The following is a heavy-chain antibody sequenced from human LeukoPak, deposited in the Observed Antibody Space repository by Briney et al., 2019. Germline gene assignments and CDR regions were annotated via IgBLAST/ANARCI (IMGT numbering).Heavy chain of an antibody. CDR1: GYTLTAYY. V-gene: IGHV1-2*06. D-gene: IGHD2-15*01. J-gene: IGHJ5*02. Sequence: ASVKVSCKASGYTLTAYYIYRVRQAPGQGLEWMGRINPNGGGTDYAQNFQGRVTMTRDTSISTAYMELSRLRSDDTAVYYCARGYCSGGTCYLVENWLDPWGQGTLVTVSS. CDR3: ARGYCSGGTCYLVENWLDP. CDR2: INPNGGGT.